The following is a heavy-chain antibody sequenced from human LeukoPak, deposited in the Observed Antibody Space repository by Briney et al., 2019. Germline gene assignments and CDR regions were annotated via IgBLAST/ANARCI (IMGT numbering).Heavy chain of an antibody. CDR2: INHNSGGT. V-gene: IGHV1-2*02. CDR3: ARDCSGGSCYHYGDAFDI. Sequence: ASVKVPCKASGYTFTGYYMHGVRQPPAQGFEWMGWINHNSGGTNYAQKCQGRVTMTRDTSISTAYMELSRLRSDDTAVYYCARDCSGGSCYHYGDAFDIWGQGTMVTVSS. D-gene: IGHD2-15*01. J-gene: IGHJ3*02. CDR1: GYTFTGYY.